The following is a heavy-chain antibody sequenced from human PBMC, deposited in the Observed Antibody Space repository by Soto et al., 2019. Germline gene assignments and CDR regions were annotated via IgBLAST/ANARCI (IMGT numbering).Heavy chain of an antibody. Sequence: TLSLTCAVYGGSFSGYYWSWIRQPPGKGLEWIGEINHSGSTNYNPSLKSRVTISVDTSKNQFSLKLSSVTAADTAVYYCARGQEGTIFGVKGGWFDPWGQGTLVTVSS. V-gene: IGHV4-34*01. J-gene: IGHJ5*02. CDR3: ARGQEGTIFGVKGGWFDP. D-gene: IGHD3-3*01. CDR1: GGSFSGYY. CDR2: INHSGST.